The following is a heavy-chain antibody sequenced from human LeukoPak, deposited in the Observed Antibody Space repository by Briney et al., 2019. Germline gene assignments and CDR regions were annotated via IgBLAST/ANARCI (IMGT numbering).Heavy chain of an antibody. CDR2: IYYSGST. D-gene: IGHD6-19*01. CDR3: ARLSPPLSGPPLAGAFDI. CDR1: GGSISSSSYY. Sequence: SETLSLTCTVSGGSISSSSYYWGWIRQPPGKGLEWIGSIYYSGSTYCNPSLKSRVTISVDTSKNQFSLKLSSVTAADTAVYYCARLSPPLSGPPLAGAFDIWGQGTMVTVSS. V-gene: IGHV4-39*01. J-gene: IGHJ3*02.